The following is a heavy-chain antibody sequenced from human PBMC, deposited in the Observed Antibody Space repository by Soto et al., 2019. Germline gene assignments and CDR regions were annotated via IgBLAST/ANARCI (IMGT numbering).Heavy chain of an antibody. CDR1: GFTFSSYA. Sequence: GGSLRLSCAASGFTFSSYAMSWVRQAPGKGLEWVSAISGSGGSTYYADSVKGRFTISRDNSKNTLYLQMNSLRAEDTAVYYCAKPTHYGSGSYYRGFDYWGQGTLVTVSS. D-gene: IGHD3-10*01. V-gene: IGHV3-23*01. CDR3: AKPTHYGSGSYYRGFDY. J-gene: IGHJ4*02. CDR2: ISGSGGST.